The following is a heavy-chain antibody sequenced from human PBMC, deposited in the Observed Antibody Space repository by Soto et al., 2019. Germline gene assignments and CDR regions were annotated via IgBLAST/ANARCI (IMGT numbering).Heavy chain of an antibody. V-gene: IGHV3-15*01. J-gene: IGHJ3*02. CDR3: TTSTRAVRGVIPDYVAAFDI. Sequence: GGSLRLSCAASGFTFSNAWMSWVRQAPGKGLEWVGRIKSKTDGGTTDYAAPVKGRFTISRDDSKNTLYLQMNSLKTEDTAVYYCTTSTRAVRGVIPDYVAAFDIWGQGTMVTVSS. CDR1: GFTFSNAW. CDR2: IKSKTDGGTT. D-gene: IGHD3-10*01.